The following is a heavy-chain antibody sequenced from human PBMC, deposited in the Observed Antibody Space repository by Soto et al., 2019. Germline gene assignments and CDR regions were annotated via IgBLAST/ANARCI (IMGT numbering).Heavy chain of an antibody. Sequence: SETLSLTCTVSGDSISSGGYYWSWIRQLPGKGLEWIGYIYSNGYTYYNPSLESRVTISLDTSNNQFSLKLTSVTAADTAVYYCAREGNLGRWLQPLDFWGQGTLVTVSS. CDR3: AREGNLGRWLQPLDF. V-gene: IGHV4-31*03. CDR2: IYSNGYT. J-gene: IGHJ4*02. D-gene: IGHD5-12*01. CDR1: GDSISSGGYY.